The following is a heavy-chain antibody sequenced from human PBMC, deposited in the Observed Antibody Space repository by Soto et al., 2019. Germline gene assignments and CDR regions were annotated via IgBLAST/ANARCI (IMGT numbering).Heavy chain of an antibody. D-gene: IGHD3-16*01. CDR3: AKDQADTYYDYVSLLN. CDR2: MNPNSGNT. V-gene: IGHV1-8*01. J-gene: IGHJ4*02. Sequence: ASVKVSCKASGYTFTSYDINWVRQATGQGLEWMGWMNPNSGNTGYAQKFQGRVTMTRNTSISTAYMELSSLRSEDTAVYYCAKDQADTYYDYVSLLNCGQGTLVTVSS. CDR1: GYTFTSYD.